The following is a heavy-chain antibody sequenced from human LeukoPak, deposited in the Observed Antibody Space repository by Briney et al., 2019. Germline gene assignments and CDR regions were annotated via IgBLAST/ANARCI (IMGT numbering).Heavy chain of an antibody. Sequence: GRSLRLSCAASGFTFSSYEMNWVRQAPGKGLEWVSYISSSGSTIYYADSVKGRFTISRDNAKNSLYLQMNSLRAEDTAVYYCARDPRWLPLDYWGQGTLVTVSS. CDR1: GFTFSSYE. CDR2: ISSSGSTI. D-gene: IGHD5-24*01. CDR3: ARDPRWLPLDY. J-gene: IGHJ4*02. V-gene: IGHV3-48*03.